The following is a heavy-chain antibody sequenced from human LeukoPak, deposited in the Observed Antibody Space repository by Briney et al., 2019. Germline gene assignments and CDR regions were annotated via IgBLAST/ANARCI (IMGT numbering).Heavy chain of an antibody. CDR1: GGSISSYY. CDR2: IYYSGST. V-gene: IGHV4-59*12. D-gene: IGHD3-22*01. Sequence: SETLSLTCTVSGGSISSYYWSWIRQPPGKGLEWIGYIYYSGSTNYNPSLKSRVTISVDTSKNQFSLKLSSVTAADTAVYYCAREPYYDSSGYYPYFDYWGQGTLVTVSS. CDR3: AREPYYDSSGYYPYFDY. J-gene: IGHJ4*02.